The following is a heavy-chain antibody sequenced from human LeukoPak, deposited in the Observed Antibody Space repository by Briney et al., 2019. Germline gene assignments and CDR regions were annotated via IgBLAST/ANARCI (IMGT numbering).Heavy chain of an antibody. D-gene: IGHD6-19*01. V-gene: IGHV4-39*01. CDR1: GGSISSSSYY. CDR3: ARSSRSSRWYFDY. Sequence: PSETLSLTCTVSGGSISSSSYYWVWIRQPPGKGLEWIGSIYYSGSTYYNPSLKSRVTISVDTSKNQFSLKLSSVTAADTAVYYCARSSRSSRWYFDYWGQGTLVTVSS. CDR2: IYYSGST. J-gene: IGHJ4*02.